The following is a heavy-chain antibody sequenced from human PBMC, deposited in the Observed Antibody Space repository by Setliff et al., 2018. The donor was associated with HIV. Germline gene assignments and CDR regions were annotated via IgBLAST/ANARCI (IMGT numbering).Heavy chain of an antibody. CDR2: INPSGGST. D-gene: IGHD3-9*01. V-gene: IGHV1-46*01. Sequence: GASVKVSCKASGYTFTTYGMNWVRQAPGQGLEWMGIINPSGGSTSYAQKFQGRVTMTRDTSTSTVYMELSSLRSEDTAVYYCARGYDILTGYRNPAFDIWGQGTMVTVSS. J-gene: IGHJ3*02. CDR3: ARGYDILTGYRNPAFDI. CDR1: GYTFTTYG.